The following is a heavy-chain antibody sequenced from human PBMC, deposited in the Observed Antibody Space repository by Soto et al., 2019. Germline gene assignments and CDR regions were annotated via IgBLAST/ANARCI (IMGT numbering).Heavy chain of an antibody. CDR1: GDSVTSVSDY. V-gene: IGHV4-61*01. D-gene: IGHD3-10*01. CDR3: ARGVGLGYYYYHMDL. CDR2: IYYSGSA. J-gene: IGHJ6*02. Sequence: SETLSLTCTVSGDSVTSVSDYWSWIRQPPGKGLEWIGYIYYSGSADYNPSLGSRVTISIDTSKNQFSLKLTSVTAADTAVYYCARGVGLGYYYYHMDLWGQGTTVTVYS.